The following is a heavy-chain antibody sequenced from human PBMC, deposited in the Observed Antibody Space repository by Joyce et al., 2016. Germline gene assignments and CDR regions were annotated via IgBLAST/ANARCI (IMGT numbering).Heavy chain of an antibody. D-gene: IGHD3-10*01. V-gene: IGHV4-34*01. Sequence: QVQLQQWGAGLLKPSETLSLTCGVYGGSFTGYYWGWIRQPPGKGLEWIGEINKSGNSTYTPSLKIRVTRSVDTSKNQFSLKLNSVTAADTAVYYCARGGFVLRGEWRTQRNGFDVWGQGTTVTVSS. J-gene: IGHJ3*01. CDR2: INKSGNS. CDR1: GGSFTGYY. CDR3: ARGGFVLRGEWRTQRNGFDV.